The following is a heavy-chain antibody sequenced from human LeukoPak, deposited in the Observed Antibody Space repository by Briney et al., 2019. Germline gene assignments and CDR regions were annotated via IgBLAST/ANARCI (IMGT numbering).Heavy chain of an antibody. CDR2: ISGSGGST. D-gene: IGHD6-19*01. J-gene: IGHJ6*03. V-gene: IGHV3-23*01. CDR3: AKDLSVSGGWYPQYYYYYMDV. CDR1: GFTFSSYG. Sequence: PGGSLRLSCAASGFTFSSYGMHWVRQAPGKGLEWVSAISGSGGSTYYADSVKGRFTISRDNSKNTLYLQMNSLRAEDTAVYYCAKDLSVSGGWYPQYYYYYMDVWGKGTTVTVSS.